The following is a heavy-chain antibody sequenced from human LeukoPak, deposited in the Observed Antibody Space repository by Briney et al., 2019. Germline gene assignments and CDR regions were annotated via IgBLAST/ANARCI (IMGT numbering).Heavy chain of an antibody. CDR1: GFTFSAYA. CDR2: IGRDNKP. V-gene: IGHV3-23*01. J-gene: IGHJ6*01. D-gene: IGHD3-10*02. CDR3: ARDLHYYVAMDV. Sequence: GGSLRLSSEPSGFTFSAYAMTWVCHAPGKGLEWVSSIGRDNKPHYSESVKGRFAISRDDSKSMLFLQLNSLRDEDTALYYCARDLHYYVAMDVGGEGTTVTVSS.